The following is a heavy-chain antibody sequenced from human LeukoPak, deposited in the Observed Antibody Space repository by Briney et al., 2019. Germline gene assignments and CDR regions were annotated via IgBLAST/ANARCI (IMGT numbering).Heavy chain of an antibody. D-gene: IGHD1-1*01. J-gene: IGHJ6*03. CDR2: ISSSGSTI. V-gene: IGHV3-48*03. Sequence: GGSLRLSCAASGFTFSSYEMNWVRQAPGKGLEWVSYISSSGSTIYYADSVKGRFTISRDNAKNSLYLQMSSLRAEDTAVYYCARVPSWKGYMDVWGKGTTVTVSS. CDR1: GFTFSSYE. CDR3: ARVPSWKGYMDV.